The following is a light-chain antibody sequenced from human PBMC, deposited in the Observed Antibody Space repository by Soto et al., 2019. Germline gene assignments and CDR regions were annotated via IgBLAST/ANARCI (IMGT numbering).Light chain of an antibody. Sequence: VLTQSPGTLSLSPGERASLSCRASQNVTSTYLAWYQQRPGQPPRLLIYAAFSRATGVPDRFSASGSGTEFTLTITRLEPEDFAVYYCQQRSNWPPFTFGQGTRLEIK. CDR3: QQRSNWPPFT. CDR1: QNVTSTY. V-gene: IGKV3D-20*02. CDR2: AAF. J-gene: IGKJ5*01.